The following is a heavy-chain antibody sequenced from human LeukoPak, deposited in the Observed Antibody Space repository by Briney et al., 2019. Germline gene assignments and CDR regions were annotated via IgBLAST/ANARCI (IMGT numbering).Heavy chain of an antibody. D-gene: IGHD1-26*01. CDR3: APPTTEEGGY. V-gene: IGHV4-30-2*01. J-gene: IGHJ4*02. CDR2: IYHSGST. Sequence: SQTLSLTCAVSGGSISSGGYSWSWIRQPPGKGLEWIGYIYHSGSTYYNPSLKSRVTISVDRSKNQFSLKLSSVTAADTAVYYCAPPTTEEGGYWGQGTLVTVSS. CDR1: GGSISSGGYS.